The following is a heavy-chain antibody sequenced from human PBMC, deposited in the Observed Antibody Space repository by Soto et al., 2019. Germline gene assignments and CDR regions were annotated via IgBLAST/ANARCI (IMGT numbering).Heavy chain of an antibody. V-gene: IGHV1-2*04. J-gene: IGHJ3*02. CDR1: GDTFTGYY. CDR2: INPNSGGT. Sequence: ASVKVSCTASGDTFTGYYMHWVRQAPGQGLEWMGWINPNSGGTNYAQKFQGWVTMTRDTSISTAYMELSRLRSDDTAVYYCARDLGYDILTGPDAFDIWGQGTMVTVSS. D-gene: IGHD3-9*01. CDR3: ARDLGYDILTGPDAFDI.